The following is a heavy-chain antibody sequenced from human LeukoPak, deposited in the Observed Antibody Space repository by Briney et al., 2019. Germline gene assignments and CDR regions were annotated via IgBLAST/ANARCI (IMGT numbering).Heavy chain of an antibody. Sequence: GGSLRLSCAASGCTFDDYAMHWLRQAPGKGLEWVSGISWNSGSIGYADSVKGRFTISRDNAKNSLYLEMNSLRAEDTALYYWAKGGAVTSNLFDFWGQGTLVTVSS. V-gene: IGHV3-9*01. CDR1: GCTFDDYA. J-gene: IGHJ4*02. D-gene: IGHD4-17*01. CDR2: ISWNSGSI. CDR3: AKGGAVTSNLFDF.